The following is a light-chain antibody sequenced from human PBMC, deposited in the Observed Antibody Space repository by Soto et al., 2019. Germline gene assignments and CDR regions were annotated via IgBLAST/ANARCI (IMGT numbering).Light chain of an antibody. CDR1: SSDVGGYNY. CDR2: EVS. Sequence: QSVLTQPASVSGSPGQSITISCTGTSSDVGGYNYVSWYQQHPGKAPKLMIYEVSNRPSGVSNRFSGSKSGNTASLTISGLQAVDEADYYCSSYTSSSTLDVFGTRTKVTVL. V-gene: IGLV2-14*01. CDR3: SSYTSSSTLDV. J-gene: IGLJ1*01.